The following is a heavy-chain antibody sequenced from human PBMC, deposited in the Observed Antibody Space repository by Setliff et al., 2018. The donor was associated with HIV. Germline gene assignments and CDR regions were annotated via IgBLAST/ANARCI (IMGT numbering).Heavy chain of an antibody. CDR3: AREWYNYGPNDAFDI. CDR1: GASISSSGYY. V-gene: IGHV4-39*07. D-gene: IGHD5-18*01. CDR2: IYYSGST. J-gene: IGHJ3*02. Sequence: PSETLSLTCTVSGASISSSGYYWGGIRQPPGKGLEWIGPIYYSGSTYYNPSPKSRVTISVDTSKNQFSLKLSSVTAADTAVYYCAREWYNYGPNDAFDIWGQGTMVTVSS.